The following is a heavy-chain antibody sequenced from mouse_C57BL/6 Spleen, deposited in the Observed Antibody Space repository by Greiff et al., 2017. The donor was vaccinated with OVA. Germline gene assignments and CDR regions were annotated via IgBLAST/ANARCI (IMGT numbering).Heavy chain of an antibody. CDR2: ISYDGSN. D-gene: IGHD1-1*01. V-gene: IGHV3-6*01. CDR1: GYSITSGYS. J-gene: IGHJ2*01. CDR3: ARDGYGDFDY. Sequence: EVKLMESGPGLVKPSQSLSLTCSVTGYSITSGYSWNWIRQFPGNKLEWLGYISYDGSNNYNPSLKNRISITRDTSKNQFFLKLNSVTTEDTATYYCARDGYGDFDYWGQGTTLTVSS.